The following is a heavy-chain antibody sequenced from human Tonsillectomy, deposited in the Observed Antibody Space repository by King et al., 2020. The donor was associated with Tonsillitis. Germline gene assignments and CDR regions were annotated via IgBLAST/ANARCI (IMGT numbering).Heavy chain of an antibody. V-gene: IGHV3-21*01. CDR1: GFTFSSYN. J-gene: IGHJ4*02. D-gene: IGHD5-12*01. CDR2: IIYSSGYI. Sequence: VQLVESGGGLVKPGGSLRLSCAASGFTFSSYNMNWVRQAPGKGLEWVSSIIYSSGYIIYADSEKGRFTISRDNAKNSLYLQMNSLRAEDTAVYYCARDQDSGYVNWGQGTLVTVSS. CDR3: ARDQDSGYVN.